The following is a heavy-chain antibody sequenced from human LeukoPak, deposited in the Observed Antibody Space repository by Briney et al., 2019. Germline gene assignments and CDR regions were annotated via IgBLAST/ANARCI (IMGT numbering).Heavy chain of an antibody. CDR2: INHSGST. J-gene: IGHJ4*02. CDR3: ARHSKKRWLQLGAFDY. V-gene: IGHV4-34*01. D-gene: IGHD5-24*01. CDR1: GGSFSGYY. Sequence: SETLSLTCAVYGGSFSGYYWSWIRQPPGKGLEWIGEINHSGSTNYNPSLKSRVTISVDTSKNQFSLKLSSVTAADTAVYYCARHSKKRWLQLGAFDYWGQGTLVTVSS.